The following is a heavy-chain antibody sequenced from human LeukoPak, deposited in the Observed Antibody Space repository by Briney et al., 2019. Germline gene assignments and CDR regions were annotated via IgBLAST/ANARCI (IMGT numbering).Heavy chain of an antibody. CDR1: GYTFTVYY. V-gene: IGHV1-2*02. Sequence: ASVTVSFKASGYTFTVYYMHWVRQAPGQGLEWMGWINPNSGGTNYAQKFQGRVTITRDTSISTAYMELSRLRSDDTAVYYCAREYQLLYNWFDPWGQGTLVTVSS. D-gene: IGHD2-2*01. CDR2: INPNSGGT. J-gene: IGHJ5*02. CDR3: AREYQLLYNWFDP.